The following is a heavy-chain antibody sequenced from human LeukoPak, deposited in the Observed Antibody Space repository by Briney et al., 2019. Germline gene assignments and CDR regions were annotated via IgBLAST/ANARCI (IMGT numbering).Heavy chain of an antibody. CDR2: ITGSGDTM. CDR1: GFTFSVYA. J-gene: IGHJ4*02. Sequence: PGGSLRLSCTASGFTFSVYAMAWVRQAPGKGLDWVSGITGSGDTMYYADSVKGQFTISRDNSKNTLNLQMNSLRAEDTAVYYCAKRDYYDSSGYAPLFDYWGQGTLVTVSS. D-gene: IGHD3-22*01. CDR3: AKRDYYDSSGYAPLFDY. V-gene: IGHV3-23*01.